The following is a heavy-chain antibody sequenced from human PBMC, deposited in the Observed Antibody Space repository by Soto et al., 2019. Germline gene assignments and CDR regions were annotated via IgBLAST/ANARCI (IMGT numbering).Heavy chain of an antibody. D-gene: IGHD3-22*01. Sequence: ASVKVSCKASGYTFTSYGISWVRQAPGQGLEWMGWISAYNGNTNYAQKHQGRVTMTTDTSTSTAYMELRSLRSDDTAVFYCARELAYYYDSSGYLHSDYWGQGTLVTVSS. J-gene: IGHJ4*02. CDR1: GYTFTSYG. V-gene: IGHV1-18*01. CDR2: ISAYNGNT. CDR3: ARELAYYYDSSGYLHSDY.